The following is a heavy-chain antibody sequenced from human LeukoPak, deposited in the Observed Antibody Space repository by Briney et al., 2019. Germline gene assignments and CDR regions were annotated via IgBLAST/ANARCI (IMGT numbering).Heavy chain of an antibody. D-gene: IGHD5-18*01. CDR2: IYPGDSDT. Sequence: TGEPLKISCKGSGYSFTSYWIGWVRQMPGKGLEWMGIIYPGDSDTRYSPSFQGQVTLPADKSISTAYLQWSSLKASDTAMYYCARHRGYSYGLSGWFDPWGQGTLVTVS. CDR1: GYSFTSYW. J-gene: IGHJ5*02. V-gene: IGHV5-51*01. CDR3: ARHRGYSYGLSGWFDP.